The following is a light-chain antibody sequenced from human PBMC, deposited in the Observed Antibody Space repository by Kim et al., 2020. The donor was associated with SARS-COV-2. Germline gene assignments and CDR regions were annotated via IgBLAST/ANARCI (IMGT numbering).Light chain of an antibody. CDR3: QQAKAFPIT. CDR2: AAS. CDR1: GSW. J-gene: IGKJ5*01. Sequence: GSWLAWYQQKPGKPPTLLIYAASRLQDGVPSRFSASESGTDFTLTITSVQPEDFATYFCQQAKAFPITFGQGTRLEIK. V-gene: IGKV1-12*01.